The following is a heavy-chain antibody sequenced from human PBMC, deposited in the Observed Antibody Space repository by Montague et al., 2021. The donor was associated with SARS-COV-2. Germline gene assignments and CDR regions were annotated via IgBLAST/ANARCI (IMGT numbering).Heavy chain of an antibody. CDR3: VRDHPYGGPRGAYDI. J-gene: IGHJ3*02. D-gene: IGHD4-23*01. Sequence: SETLSLTCTVSGASITGYYWSWLRRSPGKGLEWIAYIYDGGADNYNPSLGSRVTISTDTSKNQLSLKVNSVTAADTAVYYCVRDHPYGGPRGAYDIWGQGTVVTVSS. CDR2: IYDGGAD. CDR1: GASITGYY. V-gene: IGHV4-59*01.